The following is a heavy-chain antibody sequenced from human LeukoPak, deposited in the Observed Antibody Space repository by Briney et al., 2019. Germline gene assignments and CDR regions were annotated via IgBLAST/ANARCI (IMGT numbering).Heavy chain of an antibody. CDR1: GFTFSSYW. J-gene: IGHJ5*02. V-gene: IGHV3-74*01. Sequence: PGGSLRLSCAASGFTFSSYWMHWVRQAPGKGLVCVSRINSDGSSTSYADSVKGRFTISRDNSKNTLYLQMNSLRAEDTAVYYCAKWGIAAAGTWFDPWGQGTLVTVSS. CDR3: AKWGIAAAGTWFDP. D-gene: IGHD6-13*01. CDR2: INSDGSST.